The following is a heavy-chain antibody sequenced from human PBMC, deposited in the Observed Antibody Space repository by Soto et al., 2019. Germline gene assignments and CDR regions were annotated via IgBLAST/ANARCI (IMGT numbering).Heavy chain of an antibody. CDR3: ARRAMGATYFDY. V-gene: IGHV4-61*01. Sequence: SETLSLTCTVSGGSVSSGSNYWSWIRQPPGKGLEWIGYIYYSGSTNYNPSLKSRVTISVDTSKNQLSLKLSSVTAADTAVYYCARRAMGATYFDYWGQGTLVTVSS. CDR1: GGSVSSGSNY. J-gene: IGHJ4*02. D-gene: IGHD1-26*01. CDR2: IYYSGST.